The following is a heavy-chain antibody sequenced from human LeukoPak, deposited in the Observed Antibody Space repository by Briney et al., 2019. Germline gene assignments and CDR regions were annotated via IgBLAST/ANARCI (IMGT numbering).Heavy chain of an antibody. CDR1: EYTFTDYA. J-gene: IGHJ4*02. CDR2: INAGNGNT. V-gene: IGHV1-3*01. CDR3: ARGRWSATTASYYLDF. D-gene: IGHD5-24*01. Sequence: ASVKVSCKASEYTFTDYAIDWVRQAPGQRLEWMGWINAGNGNTRYSQRFQGRVTITRDTSASTAYMELSSLTSEDTAVYYCARGRWSATTASYYLDFWGQGTLVTVSS.